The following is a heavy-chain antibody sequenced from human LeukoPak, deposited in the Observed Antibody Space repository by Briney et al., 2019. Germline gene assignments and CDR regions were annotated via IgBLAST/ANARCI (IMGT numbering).Heavy chain of an antibody. J-gene: IGHJ4*02. V-gene: IGHV3-48*02. D-gene: IGHD5/OR15-5a*01. Sequence: GRSLRLSCAASGFTFSSYSMNWVRQAPGKGLEWVSYISSTSGNIFYADAVKGRFTISRDNAKNSMYLQMNSLRDEDTAVYYCARDVSPRYWGQGTLVTVSS. CDR1: GFTFSSYS. CDR3: ARDVSPRY. CDR2: ISSTSGNI.